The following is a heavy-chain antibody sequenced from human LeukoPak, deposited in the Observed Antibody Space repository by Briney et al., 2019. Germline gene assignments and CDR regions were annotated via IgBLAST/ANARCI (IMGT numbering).Heavy chain of an antibody. CDR1: GGSISSSSYY. V-gene: IGHV4-39*07. Sequence: PSETLSLTCTVSGGSISSSSYYWGWIRQPPGTGLEWIGSIYYSGSTYYNPSLKSRVTISVDTSKNQFSLKLSSVTAADTAVYYCATIGTMVRGVSVSSSSGYYYYMDVWGKGTTVTIPS. CDR3: ATIGTMVRGVSVSSSSGYYYYMDV. D-gene: IGHD3-10*01. J-gene: IGHJ6*03. CDR2: IYYSGST.